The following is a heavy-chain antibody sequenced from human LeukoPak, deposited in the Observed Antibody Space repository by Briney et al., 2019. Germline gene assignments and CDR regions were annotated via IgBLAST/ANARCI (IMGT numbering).Heavy chain of an antibody. Sequence: GGSLRLSCAASGFTISSYGMNWVRQAPGKGLEWVSAISGSGVNTYYADSVKGRFTISRDNSKNTLYLQMSSLRAEDTAVYYCARAEGYSSSWYQYYFDYWGQGTLVTVSS. CDR1: GFTISSYG. CDR3: ARAEGYSSSWYQYYFDY. D-gene: IGHD6-13*01. CDR2: ISGSGVNT. V-gene: IGHV3-23*01. J-gene: IGHJ4*02.